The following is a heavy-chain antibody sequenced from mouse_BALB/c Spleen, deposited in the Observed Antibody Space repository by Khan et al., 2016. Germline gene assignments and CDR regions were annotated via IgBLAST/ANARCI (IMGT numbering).Heavy chain of an antibody. J-gene: IGHJ1*01. CDR2: ISSGGST. Sequence: EVELVESGGGLVKPGGSLKLSCAASGFTFSSYAMSWVRQTPEKRLEWVASISSGGSTYYPDSVKGRFTISRDNARNILYLQMSSLRTEDTAMYXCARHRYYSSSCDWYVDVWGEGTTVTVSS. V-gene: IGHV5-6-5*01. CDR3: ARHRYYSSSCDWYVDV. D-gene: IGHD1-1*01. CDR1: GFTFSSYA.